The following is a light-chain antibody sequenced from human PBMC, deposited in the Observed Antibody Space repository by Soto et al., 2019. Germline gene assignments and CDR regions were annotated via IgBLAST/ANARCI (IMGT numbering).Light chain of an antibody. J-gene: IGKJ2*01. CDR3: MQGTHLYT. V-gene: IGKV2-30*01. CDR2: KVS. Sequence: DVVMTQSPLSLPVTLGQPASISCRSSQSLVYSDGNTYLNWFQQRPGQSPRRLIYKVSNRDSGVPDRFSVSGSGTDFTLKISREEAEDVGVYYCMQGTHLYTFGQGTKLEIK. CDR1: QSLVYSDGNTY.